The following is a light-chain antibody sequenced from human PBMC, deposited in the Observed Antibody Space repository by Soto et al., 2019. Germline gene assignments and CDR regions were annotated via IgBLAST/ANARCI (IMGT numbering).Light chain of an antibody. Sequence: SYELTQPPSVSVSPGQTASITCSGDKLGDKYACWYQQKPGQSPVLVIYQDGKRPSGIPERFSGSNSGNTATLTISGTQAMDEADYSCQSWDSSTGVVFGGGTKVTVL. CDR3: QSWDSSTGVV. CDR2: QDG. V-gene: IGLV3-1*01. J-gene: IGLJ2*01. CDR1: KLGDKY.